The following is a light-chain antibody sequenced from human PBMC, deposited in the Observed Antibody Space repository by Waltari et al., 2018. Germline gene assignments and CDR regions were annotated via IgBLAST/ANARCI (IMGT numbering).Light chain of an antibody. CDR3: SSYTSSSTWV. CDR1: SSDVGSYNR. V-gene: IGLV2-18*02. Sequence: QSALTQPPSVSGSHGQSVTISCTGTSSDVGSYNRVSWYQQPPGTAPNLMIYEVSNRPSGVPDRFSGSKSGNTASLTISGLQAEDEADYYCSSYTSSSTWVFGGGTKLTVL. CDR2: EVS. J-gene: IGLJ3*02.